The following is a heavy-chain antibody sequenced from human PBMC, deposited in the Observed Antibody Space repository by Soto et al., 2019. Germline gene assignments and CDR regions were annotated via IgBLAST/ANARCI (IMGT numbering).Heavy chain of an antibody. CDR2: ISSNGVGT. J-gene: IGHJ6*03. D-gene: IGHD6-6*01. CDR3: ARRARPDFYYMDV. Sequence: EVQLAESGGGLAQPGGSLRLSCAASGFTLSGYAMDWVRQAPGKGLEYVSGISSNGVGTYYANSVQGRFTISRENSKNTVYLQIGSLRPEDMAVYYCARRARPDFYYMDVWGKGTTVTVS. V-gene: IGHV3-64*01. CDR1: GFTLSGYA.